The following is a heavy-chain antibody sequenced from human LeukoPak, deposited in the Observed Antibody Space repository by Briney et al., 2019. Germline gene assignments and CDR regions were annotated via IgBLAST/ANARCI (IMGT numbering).Heavy chain of an antibody. Sequence: TSETLSLTCTVSGGSIYSYYWSWIRQPPGKGLEGIGYIYNSGSTNYNPSLKSRVTISVDTSKNQVSLKLSSVTAADTAVYYCARVQSSSSWDYYYGLDVWGQGTTVTVSS. V-gene: IGHV4-59*01. CDR2: IYNSGST. D-gene: IGHD2-2*01. CDR1: GGSIYSYY. CDR3: ARVQSSSSWDYYYGLDV. J-gene: IGHJ6*02.